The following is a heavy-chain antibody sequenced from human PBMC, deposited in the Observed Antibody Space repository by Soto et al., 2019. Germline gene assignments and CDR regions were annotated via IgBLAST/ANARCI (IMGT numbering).Heavy chain of an antibody. Sequence: QVQLVESGGGLVEPGGSLRLSCAASGFTFSTFYMSWIRQSPGRGLEWLSYISPSTTYTTYAGSVKGRFTISRDNAKNSLYLQMDNLRREDTAIYYCAGGNVNRHLWPLWGQGTLVTVSS. J-gene: IGHJ4*02. V-gene: IGHV3-11*05. CDR2: ISPSTTYT. CDR3: AGGNVNRHLWPL. CDR1: GFTFSTFY. D-gene: IGHD1-1*01.